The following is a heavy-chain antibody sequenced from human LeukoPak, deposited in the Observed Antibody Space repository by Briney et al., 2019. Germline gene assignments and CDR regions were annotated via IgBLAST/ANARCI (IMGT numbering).Heavy chain of an antibody. D-gene: IGHD3-16*01. Sequence: GGSLRLSCAASGFTFSSCVIHWVRQAPGKGLEWVAVISYDGSNKYYADSVKGRFTISRDNSKNTLYLQMDSLRPEDTAVYYCAKSRPSLREPPEVLYGMDVWGQGTTVTVSS. V-gene: IGHV3-30*18. CDR1: GFTFSSCV. CDR2: ISYDGSNK. J-gene: IGHJ6*02. CDR3: AKSRPSLREPPEVLYGMDV.